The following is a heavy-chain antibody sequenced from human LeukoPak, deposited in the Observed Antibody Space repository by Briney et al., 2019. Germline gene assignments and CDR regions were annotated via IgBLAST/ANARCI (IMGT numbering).Heavy chain of an antibody. V-gene: IGHV5-51*01. J-gene: IGHJ6*03. D-gene: IGHD5-18*01. CDR2: IYPGDSDT. CDR3: ARVDTAMLRHYYYMDV. Sequence: GESLKISCKGSGYSFTSYWIGWVRRMPGKGLEWMGIIYPGDSDTRYSPSFQDQVTISADKSISTAYLQWSSLKASDTAMYYCARVDTAMLRHYYYMDVWGKGTTVTVSS. CDR1: GYSFTSYW.